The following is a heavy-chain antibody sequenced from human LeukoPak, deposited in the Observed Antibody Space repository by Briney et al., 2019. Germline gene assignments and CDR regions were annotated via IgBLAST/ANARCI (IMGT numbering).Heavy chain of an antibody. CDR2: INPNSGGT. Sequence: VSVKVSCKASGYTFTGYYMHWVRQAPGQGLEWMGWINPNSGGTNYAQKFQGRVTMTRDTSISTAYMELSRLRSDDTAVYYCARDPVSHYDSSGYFLRTDNWFDPWGQGTLVTVSS. CDR1: GYTFTGYY. CDR3: ARDPVSHYDSSGYFLRTDNWFDP. V-gene: IGHV1-2*02. D-gene: IGHD3-22*01. J-gene: IGHJ5*02.